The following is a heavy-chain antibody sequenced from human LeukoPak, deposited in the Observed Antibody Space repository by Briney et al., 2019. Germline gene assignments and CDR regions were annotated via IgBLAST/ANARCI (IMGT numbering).Heavy chain of an antibody. D-gene: IGHD1-26*01. Sequence: SETLSLTCTVSGGSVSSYYWSWIRQPAGKGLEWVAYLHENGDTNYNPSLKSRVTISADMSKVHFSLKLSSVTAADTAIYYCAKHGPIGPKRGYFDYWGRGTQVTVSS. J-gene: IGHJ4*02. CDR3: AKHGPIGPKRGYFDY. CDR1: GGSVSSYY. CDR2: LHENGDT. V-gene: IGHV4-59*08.